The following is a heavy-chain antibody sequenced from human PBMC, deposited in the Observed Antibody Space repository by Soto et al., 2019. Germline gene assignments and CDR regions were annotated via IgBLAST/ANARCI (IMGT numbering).Heavy chain of an antibody. D-gene: IGHD3-22*01. V-gene: IGHV3-23*01. CDR3: AXFYYYDSSGYYYDAFDI. J-gene: IGHJ3*02. CDR1: GFTFSSYA. CDR2: ISGSGGST. Sequence: GGSLRLSCAASGFTFSSYAMSWVRQAPGKGLEWVSAISGSGGSTYYADSVKGRFTISRDNSKNTLYLQMNSLRAEDTAVYYCAXFYYYDSSGYYYDAFDIWGQGTMVTVSS.